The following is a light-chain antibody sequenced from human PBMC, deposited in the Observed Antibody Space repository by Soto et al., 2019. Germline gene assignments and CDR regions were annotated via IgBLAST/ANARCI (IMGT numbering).Light chain of an antibody. Sequence: EIVLTQSPATLSLSPGERATLSCRASQSVSSYLAWYQQKPGQAPRLLIYGASSRATGIPDRFSGSGSGTDFTLTISRLEPDDFAVYYCQQYGSSPITFGQGTRLE. CDR3: QQYGSSPIT. CDR1: QSVSSY. V-gene: IGKV3-20*01. J-gene: IGKJ5*01. CDR2: GAS.